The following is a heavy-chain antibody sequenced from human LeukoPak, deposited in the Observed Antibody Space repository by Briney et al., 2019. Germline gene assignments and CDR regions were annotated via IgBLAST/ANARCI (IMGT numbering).Heavy chain of an antibody. J-gene: IGHJ3*02. Sequence: SETLSLTCTVSGGSFSGYLWSWLRQSPGKGLEWIGEINYNGERVNYNPSLKSRVTISVDTSRSQFSLRLSSVTAADTAVYYCARVVKWGDAFDIWGQGTMVTVSS. D-gene: IGHD1-26*01. CDR3: ARVVKWGDAFDI. CDR2: INYNGERV. CDR1: GGSFSGYL. V-gene: IGHV4-34*01.